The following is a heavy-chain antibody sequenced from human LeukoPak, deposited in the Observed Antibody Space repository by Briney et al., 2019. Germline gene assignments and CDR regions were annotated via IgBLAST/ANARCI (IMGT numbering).Heavy chain of an antibody. CDR1: GYTFTSYG. D-gene: IGHD3-3*01. J-gene: IGHJ2*01. CDR2: ISAYNGNT. V-gene: IGHV1-18*01. Sequence: ASVKVSCKASGYTFTSYGISWVRQAPGQGLEWMGWISAYNGNTNYAQKLQGRVTMTTDTSTSTAYMELRSLRSDDTAVYYCARAVYYDFWSGYRKNGDNWYFDLWGRGTLVTVSS. CDR3: ARAVYYDFWSGYRKNGDNWYFDL.